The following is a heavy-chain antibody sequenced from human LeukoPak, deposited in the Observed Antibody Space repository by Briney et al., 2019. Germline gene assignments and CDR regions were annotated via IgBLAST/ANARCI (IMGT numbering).Heavy chain of an antibody. J-gene: IGHJ4*02. Sequence: GGSLRLSCAASGFTFSSYVMHWVRQSPGKGLEWVAFIRYDGNIKLYADSMKGRFTISRDNSKNTLYLHINSLRAEDTALYYCVKDNPLDYWGQGTLVIVSS. V-gene: IGHV3-30*02. CDR3: VKDNPLDY. CDR2: IRYDGNIK. CDR1: GFTFSSYV.